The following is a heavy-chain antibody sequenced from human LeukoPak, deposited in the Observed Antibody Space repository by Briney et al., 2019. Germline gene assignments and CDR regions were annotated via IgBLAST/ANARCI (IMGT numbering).Heavy chain of an antibody. CDR2: IFYSGST. Sequence: PSETLSLTCTVSGGSISSDYWSWIRQPPGKGLEWIGYIFYSGSTDYNPSLRSRLTISVDMSKNQFSLNLTSVTAADTAVYYCVRVTLTGTTGRGYFGYWGQGTLVTVSS. V-gene: IGHV4-59*08. CDR3: VRVTLTGTTGRGYFGY. D-gene: IGHD1-1*01. CDR1: GGSISSDY. J-gene: IGHJ4*02.